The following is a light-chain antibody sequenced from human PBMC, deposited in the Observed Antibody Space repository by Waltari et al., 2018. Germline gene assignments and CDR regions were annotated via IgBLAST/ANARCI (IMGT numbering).Light chain of an antibody. Sequence: QSVFTQPPSVSAAPGQKVTISSSGSSSTIGNNDVSWYQQLPGATPKLLIYDSHKRPSGIPDRFSGSKSGTSATLGITGLQTGDEADYYCGTWDSSLSAWVFGGGTKLTVL. CDR2: DSH. CDR1: SSTIGNND. V-gene: IGLV1-51*01. J-gene: IGLJ3*02. CDR3: GTWDSSLSAWV.